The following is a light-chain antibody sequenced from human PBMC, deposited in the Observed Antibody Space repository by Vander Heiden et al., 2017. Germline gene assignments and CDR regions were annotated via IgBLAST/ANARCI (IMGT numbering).Light chain of an antibody. Sequence: QTVVTQETSFSVPSGGTVTPTSALSSGSVSTTYYPIWYQQTPGQAPRTLIYSTNTRSSGVPDRFSGSILGNKAALTITGAQADDESDYYCVLYMGSGLWVFGGGTKLTVL. CDR1: SGSVSTTYY. V-gene: IGLV8-61*01. CDR2: STN. CDR3: VLYMGSGLWV. J-gene: IGLJ3*02.